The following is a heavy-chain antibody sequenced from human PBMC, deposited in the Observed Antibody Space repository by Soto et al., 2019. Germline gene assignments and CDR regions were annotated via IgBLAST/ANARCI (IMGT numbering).Heavy chain of an antibody. CDR1: GGSISSSSYY. J-gene: IGHJ4*02. Sequence: QLQLQESGPGLVKPSETLSLTCTVSGGSISSSSYYWGWIRQPPGKGLEWIGSIYYSGSTYYNPSLKSRVTISVDTSKNQFSLTLSSVPAADTAVHYCARQPRLLTGYSGHFAYWGQGTLVTVSS. CDR3: ARQPRLLTGYSGHFAY. V-gene: IGHV4-39*01. CDR2: IYYSGST. D-gene: IGHD3-9*01.